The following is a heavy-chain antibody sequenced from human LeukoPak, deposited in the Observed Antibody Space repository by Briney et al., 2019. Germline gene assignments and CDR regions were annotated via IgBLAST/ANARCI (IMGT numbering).Heavy chain of an antibody. D-gene: IGHD6-19*01. CDR2: IGTAGDT. CDR3: ARVRAVAGTWDY. Sequence: GGSLRLSCAASGFTFSSYDMHWVRQATGKGLEWVSVIGTAGDTYYPGSVKGRFTISRENAKNSLYLQMNSLRAGDTAVYYCARVRAVAGTWDYWGQGTLVTVSS. CDR1: GFTFSSYD. V-gene: IGHV3-13*01. J-gene: IGHJ4*02.